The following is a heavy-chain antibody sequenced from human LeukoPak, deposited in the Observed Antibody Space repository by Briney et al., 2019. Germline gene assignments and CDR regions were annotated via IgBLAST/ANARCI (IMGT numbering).Heavy chain of an antibody. CDR1: GITFSDAW. J-gene: IGHJ4*02. CDR3: IANLDY. CDR2: LKSKTDGETS. Sequence: KTGGSLRLSCEASGITFSDAWMSWVRQVPGKGLEWIALLKSKTDGETSDYAAPVKGRFTVSGNDAENTLFLQMDSLKIDDTAVYYCIANLDYWGQGTLVTVSS. D-gene: IGHD1-1*01. V-gene: IGHV3-15*01.